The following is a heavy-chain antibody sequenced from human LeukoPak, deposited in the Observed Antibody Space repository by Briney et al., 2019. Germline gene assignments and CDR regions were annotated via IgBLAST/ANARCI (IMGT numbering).Heavy chain of an antibody. CDR3: AREGVGYYDISTGYYKPSDAFDI. V-gene: IGHV4-59*01. CDR2: IYYSGST. D-gene: IGHD3-9*01. CDR1: GGSISSYY. J-gene: IGHJ3*02. Sequence: PSETLSLTCTVSGGSISSYYWSWIRQPPGKGLEWIGYIYYSGSTNYNPSLKSRVTISVDTSKNQFSLKLSSVTAADTAVYYCAREGVGYYDISTGYYKPSDAFDIWGQGTMVTVSS.